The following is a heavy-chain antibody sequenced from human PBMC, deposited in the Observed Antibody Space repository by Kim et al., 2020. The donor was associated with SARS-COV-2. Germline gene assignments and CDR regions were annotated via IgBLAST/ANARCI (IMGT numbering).Heavy chain of an antibody. Sequence: SVKVSCKASGGTFSSYAISWVRQAPGQGLEWMGGIIPIFGTANYAQKFQGRVTITADESTSTAYMELSSLRSEDTAVYYCASPYDYVWGSYRPFYGMDVWGQGTTVTVSS. D-gene: IGHD3-16*02. CDR3: ASPYDYVWGSYRPFYGMDV. V-gene: IGHV1-69*13. J-gene: IGHJ6*02. CDR2: IIPIFGTA. CDR1: GGTFSSYA.